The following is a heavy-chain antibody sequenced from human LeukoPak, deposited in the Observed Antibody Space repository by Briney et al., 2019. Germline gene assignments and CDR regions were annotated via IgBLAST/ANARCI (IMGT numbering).Heavy chain of an antibody. CDR2: IRFTGSYI. J-gene: IGHJ4*02. V-gene: IGHV3-21*04. Sequence: GGSLRLSCVASGFTFSHYSMNWVRQAPGKGLEWVSSIRFTGSYIYYADSVKGRFSISRDNAKNSLYLQMNSLRAEDTAMYYCARGDDSGYYDYFDYWGQGALVTVSS. CDR1: GFTFSHYS. D-gene: IGHD3-22*01. CDR3: ARGDDSGYYDYFDY.